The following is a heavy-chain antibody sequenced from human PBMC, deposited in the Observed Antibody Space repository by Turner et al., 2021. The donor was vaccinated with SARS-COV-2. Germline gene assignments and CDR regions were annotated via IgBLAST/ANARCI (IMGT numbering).Heavy chain of an antibody. Sequence: QVQLVESGGGVVQPGRSLILSCAASGFTFSSYGMHWVRQAPGKGLEWVAVIWYDGSNKYYADPVKGRFTISRDNSKNTQYLQMNSLGAEDTAVYYCARDGAFGATGLDYWGQGTLVTVSS. J-gene: IGHJ4*02. CDR1: GFTFSSYG. V-gene: IGHV3-33*01. CDR3: ARDGAFGATGLDY. CDR2: IWYDGSNK. D-gene: IGHD3-16*01.